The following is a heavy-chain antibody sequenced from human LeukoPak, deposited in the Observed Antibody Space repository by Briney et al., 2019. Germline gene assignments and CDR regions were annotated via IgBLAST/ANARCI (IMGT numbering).Heavy chain of an antibody. V-gene: IGHV3-21*01. Sequence: GGSLRLSCAASGFTFSSYSMNWVRQAPGKGLEWVSSISSSSSYIYYADSVKGRFTISRDNAKNSLYLQMNSLRAEDTAVYYCARARDGYNIRPLGYWGQGTLVTVSS. CDR2: ISSSSSYI. CDR1: GFTFSSYS. D-gene: IGHD5-24*01. CDR3: ARARDGYNIRPLGY. J-gene: IGHJ4*02.